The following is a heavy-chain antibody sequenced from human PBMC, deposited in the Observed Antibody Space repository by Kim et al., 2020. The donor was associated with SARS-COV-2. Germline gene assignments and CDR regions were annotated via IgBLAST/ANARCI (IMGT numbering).Heavy chain of an antibody. J-gene: IGHJ4*02. V-gene: IGHV3-13*01. CDR1: GFTFSSYD. D-gene: IGHD1-26*01. Sequence: GGSLRLSCAASGFTFSSYDMHWVRQATGKGLEWVSAIGTAGDTYYPGSVKGRFTISRENAKNSLYLQMNSLRAGDTAVYYCARERRKYSGSYCWEFDYWGQGTLVTVSS. CDR2: IGTAGDT. CDR3: ARERRKYSGSYCWEFDY.